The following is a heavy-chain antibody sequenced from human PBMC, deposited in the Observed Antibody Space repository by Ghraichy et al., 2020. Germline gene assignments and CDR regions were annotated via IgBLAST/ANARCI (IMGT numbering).Heavy chain of an antibody. D-gene: IGHD6-13*01. Sequence: LTCAASGFTFSSYDMHWVRQATGKGLEWVSAIGTAGDTYYPGSVKGRFTISRENAKNSLYLQMNSLRAGDTAVYYCARGGREAAVDYWGQGTLVTVSS. J-gene: IGHJ4*02. CDR2: IGTAGDT. V-gene: IGHV3-13*01. CDR3: ARGGREAAVDY. CDR1: GFTFSSYD.